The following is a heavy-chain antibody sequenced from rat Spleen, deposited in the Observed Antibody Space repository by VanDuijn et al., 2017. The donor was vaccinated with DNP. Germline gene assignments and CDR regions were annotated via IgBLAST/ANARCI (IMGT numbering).Heavy chain of an antibody. J-gene: IGHJ2*01. D-gene: IGHD3-8*01. V-gene: IGHV3-1*01. CDR2: ISYSGST. CDR3: VRGHPPRGFDY. Sequence: EVQLQESGSGLVKPSQPLSLTCSVTGYSITSNYWGWIRQFPGNKMEYIGHISYSGSTNYNPSLKSRISITRDTSKNQFFLQLNSVTTEDTATYYSVRGHPPRGFDYWGQGVMVTVSS. CDR1: GYSITSNY.